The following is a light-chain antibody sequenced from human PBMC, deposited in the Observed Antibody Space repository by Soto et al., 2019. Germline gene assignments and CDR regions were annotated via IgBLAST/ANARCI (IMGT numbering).Light chain of an antibody. V-gene: IGKV3-11*01. J-gene: IGKJ5*01. CDR3: QQRRAWPIT. Sequence: DIVLTQSPATLSLSPGERATLSCRASQTLSIFLAWYQQKPGQAPRLLIYDASNRATGIPVRFSGSGSGTDFTLTISSLEPEDFAVYYCQQRRAWPITFGQGTRLEIK. CDR1: QTLSIF. CDR2: DAS.